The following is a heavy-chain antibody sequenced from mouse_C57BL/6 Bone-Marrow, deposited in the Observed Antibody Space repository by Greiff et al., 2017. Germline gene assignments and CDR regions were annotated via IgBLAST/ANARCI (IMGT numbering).Heavy chain of an antibody. CDR1: GYTFTSYW. Sequence: QVQLQQPGAELVKPGASVKMSCKASGYTFTSYWITWVKQRPGQGLEWIGDIYPGSGSTNYNEKFKSKATLTVDTSSSTAYMQLSSLTPEDSAVYYCAREGAYVYAMDYWGQGTSVTVSS. V-gene: IGHV1-55*01. J-gene: IGHJ4*01. D-gene: IGHD6-5*01. CDR3: AREGAYVYAMDY. CDR2: IYPGSGST.